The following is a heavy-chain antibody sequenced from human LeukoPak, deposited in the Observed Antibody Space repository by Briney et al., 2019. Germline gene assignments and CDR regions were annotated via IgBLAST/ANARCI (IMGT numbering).Heavy chain of an antibody. Sequence: PSETLSLTCTVSGGSISSSSCYWGWIRQPPGKGLEWIGSIYYSGSTYYNPSLKSRVTISVDTSKNQFSLKLSSVTAADTAVYYCARSTIVVVPAAIEYFQHWGQGTLVTVSS. J-gene: IGHJ1*01. CDR3: ARSTIVVVPAAIEYFQH. CDR1: GGSISSSSCY. V-gene: IGHV4-39*07. D-gene: IGHD2-2*02. CDR2: IYYSGST.